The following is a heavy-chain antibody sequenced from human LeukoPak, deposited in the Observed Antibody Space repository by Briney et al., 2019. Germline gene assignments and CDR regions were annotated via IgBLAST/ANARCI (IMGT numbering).Heavy chain of an antibody. Sequence: GAAVTVSCMASGYTFTSYGISWVRPPPGQGLEGMGWISAYNGNTNYAQKLQGRVTMTTDTSTSTAYMELRSLRSDDTAVYYCARDSTVECSGGSCYSDYWGQGTLVTVSS. V-gene: IGHV1-18*01. J-gene: IGHJ4*02. CDR3: ARDSTVECSGGSCYSDY. CDR1: GYTFTSYG. CDR2: ISAYNGNT. D-gene: IGHD2-15*01.